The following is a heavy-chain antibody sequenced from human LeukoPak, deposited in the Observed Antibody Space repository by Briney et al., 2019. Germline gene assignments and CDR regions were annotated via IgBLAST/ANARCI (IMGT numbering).Heavy chain of an antibody. CDR2: ISGSGGST. CDR1: GFTFSSYV. J-gene: IGHJ4*02. D-gene: IGHD3-10*01. Sequence: PGGSLRLSCAASGFTFSSYVMSWVRQAPGKGLEWVSGISGSGGSTFYADSVKGRFTISRDNSKNTVYLQMNRLRAEDTAVYYCATIIAGSVYWGQGTLVTVSS. CDR3: ATIIAGSVY. V-gene: IGHV3-23*01.